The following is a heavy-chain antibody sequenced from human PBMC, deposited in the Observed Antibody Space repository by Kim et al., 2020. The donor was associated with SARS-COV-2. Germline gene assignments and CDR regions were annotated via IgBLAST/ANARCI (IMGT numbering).Heavy chain of an antibody. D-gene: IGHD2-15*01. CDR3: ARDWGTVPVGSGRPGARFDY. J-gene: IGHJ4*02. CDR2: IWYDGSNA. CDR1: GFTFSHNG. Sequence: GGSLRLSCAASGFTFSHNGMHWVRQAPGKGLEWVAIIWYDGSNAKYAASVEGRFIISRDNSKNTVYLQMNSLRDEDTAVYYCARDWGTVPVGSGRPGARFDYWGQGTLVIVSS. V-gene: IGHV3-33*01.